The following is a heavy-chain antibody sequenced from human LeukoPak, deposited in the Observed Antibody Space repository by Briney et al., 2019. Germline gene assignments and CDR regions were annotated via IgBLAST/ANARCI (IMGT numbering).Heavy chain of an antibody. CDR1: GGSISSGSYY. CDR3: ARVSRDSGGYYYYYMDV. D-gene: IGHD5-24*01. V-gene: IGHV4-61*02. Sequence: SQTLSLTCTVSGGSISSGSYYWSWIRQPAGKGLEWIGRIYTSGSTNYNPSLKSPVTISVDTSKNQFSLKLSSVTAADTAVYYCARVSRDSGGYYYYYMDVWGKGTTVTISS. J-gene: IGHJ6*03. CDR2: IYTSGST.